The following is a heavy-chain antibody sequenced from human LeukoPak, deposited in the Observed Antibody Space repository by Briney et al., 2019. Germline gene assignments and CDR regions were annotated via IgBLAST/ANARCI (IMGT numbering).Heavy chain of an antibody. CDR2: ISGYNGHT. CDR3: ARDYHRLVGDIGSDY. V-gene: IGHV1-18*01. CDR1: GYIFTRYG. D-gene: IGHD1-26*01. Sequence: ASVKVSCKASGYIFTRYGISWVRQAPGQGLEWMGWISGYNGHTNYAQMLQGRVTMTTDTSTSTVYMELRSLRSDDTAVYYCARDYHRLVGDIGSDYWGQGTLVIVSS. J-gene: IGHJ4*02.